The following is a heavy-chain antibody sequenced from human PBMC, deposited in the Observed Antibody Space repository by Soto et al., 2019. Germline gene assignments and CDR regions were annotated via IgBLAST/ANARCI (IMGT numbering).Heavy chain of an antibody. V-gene: IGHV3-48*02. CDR3: ARWGGSTFDY. J-gene: IGHJ4*02. CDR2: ISSSSSTI. D-gene: IGHD1-7*01. Sequence: EVQLVESGGGLVQPGGSLRLSCAASGFTFSSYSMNWVRQAPGKGLEWVSYISSSSSTIYYADSVKGRFTISRDNAKNSLYLQMNSLTDEDTAVYYCARWGGSTFDYWGQGTLVTVSS. CDR1: GFTFSSYS.